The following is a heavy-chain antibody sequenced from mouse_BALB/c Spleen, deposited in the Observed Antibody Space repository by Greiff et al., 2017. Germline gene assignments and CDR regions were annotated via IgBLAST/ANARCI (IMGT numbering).Heavy chain of an antibody. CDR2: IYPGNSDT. CDR3: AREDYYGYEP. CDR1: GYTFTSYW. Sequence: EVQLQQSGTVLARPGASVKMSCKASGYTFTSYWMHWVKQRPGQGLEWIGAIYPGNSDTSYNQKFKGKAKLTAVTSTSTAYMELLSLTSEDSAVYYCAREDYYGYEPWGQGTTLTVSS. D-gene: IGHD1-2*01. V-gene: IGHV1-5*01. J-gene: IGHJ2*01.